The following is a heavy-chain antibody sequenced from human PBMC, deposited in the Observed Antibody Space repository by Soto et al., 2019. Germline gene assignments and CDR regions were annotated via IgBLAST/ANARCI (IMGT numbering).Heavy chain of an antibody. V-gene: IGHV4-30-2*01. D-gene: IGHD6-19*01. CDR2: IYQSGST. CDR1: GGSISSGGYS. CDR3: ARAGGLGAVAADY. Sequence: QLQLQESGSGLVKPSQTLSLTCAVSGGSISSGGYSWSWIRQPPGKGLEGIGYIYQSGSTYYNPSLTSRVTISVDRSKNQFSLKLSSVTAADTAVYYCARAGGLGAVAADYWGQGTLVTVSS. J-gene: IGHJ4*02.